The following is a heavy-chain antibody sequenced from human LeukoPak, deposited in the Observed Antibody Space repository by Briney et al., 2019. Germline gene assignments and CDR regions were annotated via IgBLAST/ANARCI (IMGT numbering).Heavy chain of an antibody. CDR2: IYYSGST. V-gene: IGHV4-59*05. CDR3: ASEWFGELLGYYGMDV. J-gene: IGHJ6*02. CDR1: GGSINNYY. D-gene: IGHD3-10*01. Sequence: SETLSLTCTVSGGSINNYYWSWIRQPAGKGLEWIGSIYYSGSTYYNPSLKSRVTISVDTSKNQFSLKLSSVTAADTAVYYCASEWFGELLGYYGMDVWGQGTTVTVSS.